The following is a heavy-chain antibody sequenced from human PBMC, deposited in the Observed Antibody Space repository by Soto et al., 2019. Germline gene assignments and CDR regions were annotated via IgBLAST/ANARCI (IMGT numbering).Heavy chain of an antibody. CDR1: GGSFSGYY. D-gene: IGHD2-2*01. J-gene: IGHJ5*02. Sequence: SETLSLTCAVYGGSFSGYYWSWIRQPPGKGLEWIGEINHSGSTNYNPSLKSRVTISVDTSKNQFSLKLSSVTAADTAVYYCARGHDIVVVPAADNWFDPWGQGTLVTVSS. CDR3: ARGHDIVVVPAADNWFDP. CDR2: INHSGST. V-gene: IGHV4-34*01.